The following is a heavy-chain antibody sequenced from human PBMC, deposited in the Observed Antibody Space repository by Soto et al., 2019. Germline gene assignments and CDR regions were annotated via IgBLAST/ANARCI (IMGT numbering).Heavy chain of an antibody. CDR1: GVSISSFY. Sequence: PSETLSLSCTVSGVSISSFYWSWIRQPPGKGLEWIGYIYYSGSTNYNPSLKSRVTISVDTSKNQFSLKLSSVTAADTAVYYCARGRGGYYDSSGYNYYFDYWGQGTLVTVSS. V-gene: IGHV4-59*01. J-gene: IGHJ4*02. CDR3: ARGRGGYYDSSGYNYYFDY. D-gene: IGHD3-22*01. CDR2: IYYSGST.